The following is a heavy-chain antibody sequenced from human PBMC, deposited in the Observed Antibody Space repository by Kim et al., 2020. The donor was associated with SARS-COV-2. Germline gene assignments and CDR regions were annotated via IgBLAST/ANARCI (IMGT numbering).Heavy chain of an antibody. J-gene: IGHJ6*02. D-gene: IGHD5-18*01. CDR3: AKTALATRDYSYYYGLDV. CDR1: GFTFSSYA. CDR2: ITTSGDNT. Sequence: GGSLRLSCAVSGFTFSSYAMSWVRQAPGKGLEWVSAITTSGDNTFFADSVKGRFTISRDNSKNTLYLQMNSLRAEDTAVYYCAKTALATRDYSYYYGLDVWGQGTTVTVSS. V-gene: IGHV3-23*01.